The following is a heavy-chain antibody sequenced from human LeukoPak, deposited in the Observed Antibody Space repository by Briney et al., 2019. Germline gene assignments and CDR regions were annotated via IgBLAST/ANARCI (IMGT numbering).Heavy chain of an antibody. CDR3: AKQRGYGNSGHFDY. CDR2: ITSDSRYM. V-gene: IGHV3-21*04. Sequence: GGSLRLSCAASGFTFSSYNMNWVRQAPGKGLEWVSSITSDSRYMYYADSVKGRFTISRDNAKNSLYLQMNSLRAEDTALYYCAKQRGYGNSGHFDYWGQGTLVTVSS. CDR1: GFTFSSYN. J-gene: IGHJ4*02. D-gene: IGHD6-25*01.